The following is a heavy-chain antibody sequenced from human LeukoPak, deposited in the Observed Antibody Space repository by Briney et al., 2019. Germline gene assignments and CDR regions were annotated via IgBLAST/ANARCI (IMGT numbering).Heavy chain of an antibody. CDR2: ISGSGGST. J-gene: IGHJ4*02. CDR1: GFTFSSYA. V-gene: IGHV3-23*01. CDR3: AKDSSGWNYYFDY. D-gene: IGHD6-19*01. Sequence: GGSLRLSCAASGFTFSSYAMSWVRQAPGKGLEWVSAISGSGGSTYYADSVKGRFTISRDNSKSTLYLQMNSLRAKDTAVYYCAKDSSGWNYYFDYWGQGTLVTVSS.